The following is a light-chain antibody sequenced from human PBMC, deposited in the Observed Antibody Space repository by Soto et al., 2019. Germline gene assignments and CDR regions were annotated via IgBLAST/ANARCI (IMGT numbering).Light chain of an antibody. CDR1: QGISNN. CDR3: QKYSSVPPIT. V-gene: IGKV1-27*01. CDR2: AAS. Sequence: DIQMTQSPSSLSASVGDRVTITCRASQGISNNLAWFQQKPGKFPKLLIYAASTLHSGVPSRFSGSRSGTDFTLPITSLQPQDVATYFCQKYSSVPPITFGQGTPPDIK. J-gene: IGKJ5*01.